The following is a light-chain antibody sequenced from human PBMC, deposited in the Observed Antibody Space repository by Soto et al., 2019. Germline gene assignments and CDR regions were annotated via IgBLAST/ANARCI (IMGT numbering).Light chain of an antibody. V-gene: IGKV3-15*01. CDR2: GAS. CDR3: QQYNSWPPWT. CDR1: KSVGIT. Sequence: DIVMTQSPATLSVSPGERATLSCRASKSVGITLAWYQQKPGQAPRLLIYGASTRATGIPARFSGSGSGTEFTLTISSLQSEDFAVYYCQQYNSWPPWTFGQGTKVEMK. J-gene: IGKJ1*01.